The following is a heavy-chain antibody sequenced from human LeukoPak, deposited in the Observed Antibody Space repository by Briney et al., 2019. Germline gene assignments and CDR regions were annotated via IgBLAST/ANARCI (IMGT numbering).Heavy chain of an antibody. CDR1: GFTFSSYW. CDR3: ARVASWIQLYYYYYMDV. D-gene: IGHD5-18*01. Sequence: GGSLRLSCAASGFTFSSYWMHWVRQAPGKGLVWVSRINGDGSSTAYADSVKGRFTISRDNAKNTLYLQMNSLRAEDTAVYYCARVASWIQLYYYYYMDVWGKGTTVTVSS. V-gene: IGHV3-74*01. CDR2: INGDGSST. J-gene: IGHJ6*03.